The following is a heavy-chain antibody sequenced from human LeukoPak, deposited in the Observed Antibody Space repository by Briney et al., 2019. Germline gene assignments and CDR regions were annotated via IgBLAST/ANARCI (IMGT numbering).Heavy chain of an antibody. CDR3: AKDLGHSSACDS. CDR2: AWPDGKYK. Sequence: PGMSLTLSCAASGFTFSSYGIHWVRQAPGKGLEWVAVAWPDGKYKYYGDSVKGRFTISKDNSNNTLYLQMNSLRAEDTAVYYCAKDLGHSSACDSWGQGTRVTVSS. J-gene: IGHJ4*02. D-gene: IGHD6-19*01. V-gene: IGHV3-33*06. CDR1: GFTFSSYG.